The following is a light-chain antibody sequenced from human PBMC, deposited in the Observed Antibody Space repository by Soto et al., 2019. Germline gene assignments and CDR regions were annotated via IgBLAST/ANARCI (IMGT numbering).Light chain of an antibody. Sequence: ENVLSQRPGTLSFCRGHQATLSCLASNSGSSSYLAWYQQKPGKAPRLLIYGASTRATGIPDRFSGSGSGTDFTLTISRLEPEDFAVYYCQQYGSSSWTFGQGTKVDNK. V-gene: IGKV3-20*01. CDR3: QQYGSSSWT. J-gene: IGKJ1*01. CDR2: GAS. CDR1: NSGSSSY.